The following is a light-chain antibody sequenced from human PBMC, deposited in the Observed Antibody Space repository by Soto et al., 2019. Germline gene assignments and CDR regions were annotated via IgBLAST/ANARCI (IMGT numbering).Light chain of an antibody. CDR3: GTWDTSLSAVL. J-gene: IGLJ2*01. Sequence: QSALTQPPSVSATPGQKVTISCSGSSSNIGSNYVSWYQHLPGTAPKLLIYDNSMRPSGIPDRFSGSKSGTSATLGIAGLQTGDEADYYCGTWDTSLSAVLFGGGTKVTVL. CDR2: DNS. V-gene: IGLV1-51*01. CDR1: SSNIGSNY.